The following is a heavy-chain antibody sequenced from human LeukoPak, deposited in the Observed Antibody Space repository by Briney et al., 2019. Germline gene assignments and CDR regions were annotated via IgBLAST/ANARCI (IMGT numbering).Heavy chain of an antibody. CDR1: GFTFSSYA. CDR3: ARGEIVGATTGVDY. V-gene: IGHV3-30-3*01. CDR2: ISYDGSNK. D-gene: IGHD1-26*01. J-gene: IGHJ4*02. Sequence: GGSLRLSCAASGFTFSSYAMHWVRQAPGMGLEWVAVISYDGSNKYYADSVKGRFTISRDNSKNTLYLQMNSLRAEDTAVYYCARGEIVGATTGVDYWGQGTLVTVSS.